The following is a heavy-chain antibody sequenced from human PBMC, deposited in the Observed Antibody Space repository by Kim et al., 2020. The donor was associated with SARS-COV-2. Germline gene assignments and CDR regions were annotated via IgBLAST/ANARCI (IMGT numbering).Heavy chain of an antibody. V-gene: IGHV4-34*01. CDR3: ARGILSIAVAGSWFDP. CDR2: INHSGST. D-gene: IGHD6-19*01. J-gene: IGHJ5*02. Sequence: SETLSLTCAVYGGSFSGYYWSWIRQPPGKGLEWIGEINHSGSTNYNPSLKSRVTISVDTSKNQFSLKLSSVTAADTAVYYCARGILSIAVAGSWFDPWGQGTLVTVSS. CDR1: GGSFSGYY.